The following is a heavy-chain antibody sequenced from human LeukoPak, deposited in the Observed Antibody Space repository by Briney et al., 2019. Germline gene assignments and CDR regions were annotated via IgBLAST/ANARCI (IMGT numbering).Heavy chain of an antibody. CDR1: GFTFSSYE. Sequence: GGSLRLSCAASGFTFSSYEMNGGRQAPGKGREGVSYISSSGSTIYYADSVKGRFTISRDNAKNSLYLQMNSLSAEDTAVYYCAELGITMIGGVWGKGTTVTISS. CDR2: ISSSGSTI. CDR3: AELGITMIGGV. J-gene: IGHJ6*04. V-gene: IGHV3-48*03. D-gene: IGHD3-10*02.